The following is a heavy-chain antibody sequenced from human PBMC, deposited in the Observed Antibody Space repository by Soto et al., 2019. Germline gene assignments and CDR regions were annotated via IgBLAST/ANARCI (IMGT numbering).Heavy chain of an antibody. V-gene: IGHV1-69*13. CDR3: ASSHGTGYYYFDY. J-gene: IGHJ4*02. CDR2: IIPIFGTA. Sequence: SVKVSCKASGGTFSSYAISWVRQAPGQGLEWMGGIIPIFGTANYAQKFQGRVTITADESTSTAYMELSSLRSEDTAVYYCASSHGTGYYYFDYWGQGTLVTASS. D-gene: IGHD1-1*01. CDR1: GGTFSSYA.